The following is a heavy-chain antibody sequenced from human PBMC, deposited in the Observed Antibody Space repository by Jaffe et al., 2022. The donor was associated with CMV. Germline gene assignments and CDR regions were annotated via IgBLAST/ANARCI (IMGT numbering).Heavy chain of an antibody. CDR3: AKGTQVWLSSFDY. CDR2: ISGSGDNT. D-gene: IGHD5-12*01. CDR1: GFTFSSYA. J-gene: IGHJ4*02. V-gene: IGHV3-23*01. Sequence: EVAMLESGGGLVQPGGSLRLSCAASGFTFSSYAMGWVRQAPGKGLEWVSFISGSGDNTNYADSVKGRFTISRDNSKNTVYLHMNSLRAEDTAVYYCAKGTQVWLSSFDYWGQGTLVTVSS.